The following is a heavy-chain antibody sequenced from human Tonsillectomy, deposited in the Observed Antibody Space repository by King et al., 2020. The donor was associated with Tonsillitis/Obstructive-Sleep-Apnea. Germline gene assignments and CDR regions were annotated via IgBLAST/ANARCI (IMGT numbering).Heavy chain of an antibody. CDR2: LSSSSGYI. CDR1: GFSFSSYT. D-gene: IGHD3-9*01. CDR3: TRVRGILIGYYPFYC. J-gene: IGHJ4*02. Sequence: VQLVESGGGLVKPGGSLRLSCAASGFSFSSYTMNWVRQAPGKGLEWVSSLSSSSGYIYYADSVKGRFTISRDNARNSLYLQMNSLRAEDTAVYYCTRVRGILIGYYPFYCWGQGTLVTVSS. V-gene: IGHV3-21*01.